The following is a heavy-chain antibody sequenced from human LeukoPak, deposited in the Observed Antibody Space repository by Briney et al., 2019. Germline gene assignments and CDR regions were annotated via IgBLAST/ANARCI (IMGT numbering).Heavy chain of an antibody. CDR1: GFTVSSNY. CDR3: AGRGYCSGGNCYGAFDI. Sequence: GGSLRLSCAASGFTVSSNYMSWVRQAPGKGLEWVSGIYSGGSIYYADSVKGRFTISRDSSKNTMYLQMNSLRVEDTAVYYCAGRGYCSGGNCYGAFDIWGQGTMVTASS. V-gene: IGHV3-53*01. CDR2: IYSGGSI. D-gene: IGHD2-15*01. J-gene: IGHJ3*02.